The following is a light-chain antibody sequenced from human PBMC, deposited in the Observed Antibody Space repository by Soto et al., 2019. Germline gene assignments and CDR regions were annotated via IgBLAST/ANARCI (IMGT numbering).Light chain of an antibody. CDR2: DAS. CDR3: QQYSDYSWT. CDR1: QSIGNR. V-gene: IGKV1-5*01. J-gene: IGKJ1*01. Sequence: DTQMTQSPSTLSASVGDRVTITCRASQSIGNRLAWYQQKPGKAPRLLIYDASTLESGVPSRFSGSGSGTEFSLTTSSLQPDDFATFYCQQYSDYSWTFGLGTKVDVK.